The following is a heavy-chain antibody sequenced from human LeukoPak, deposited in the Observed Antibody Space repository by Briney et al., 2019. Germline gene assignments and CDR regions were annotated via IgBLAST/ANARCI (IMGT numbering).Heavy chain of an antibody. CDR2: FIGNVVK. D-gene: IGHD3-9*01. J-gene: IGHJ4*02. CDR3: AHRRRSDYDILTGYYSRYYFDY. Sequence: SGSTLVNPPQTLTLTCTFSGFPLRTGGGGVGWIRRPPGKALECLPPFIGNVVKRYSPSLKSRLTITKDTSKNQGVLTMTNMDPVDTATYYCAHRRRSDYDILTGYYSRYYFDYWGQGTLVTVSS. V-gene: IGHV2-5*01. CDR1: GFPLRTGGGG.